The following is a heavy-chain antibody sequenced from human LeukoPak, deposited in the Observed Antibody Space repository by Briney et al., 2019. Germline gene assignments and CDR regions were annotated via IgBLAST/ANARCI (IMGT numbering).Heavy chain of an antibody. CDR1: GFTFSSYS. Sequence: GGSLRLSCAASGFTFSSYSMNWVRQAPGKGLEWVSSISSSSSYIYYADSVKGRFTISRDNAKNSLYLQMNSLGAEDTAVYYCARGPLGCSSTSCYEGCYGMDVWGQGTTVTVSS. CDR2: ISSSSSYI. D-gene: IGHD2-2*01. J-gene: IGHJ6*02. CDR3: ARGPLGCSSTSCYEGCYGMDV. V-gene: IGHV3-21*01.